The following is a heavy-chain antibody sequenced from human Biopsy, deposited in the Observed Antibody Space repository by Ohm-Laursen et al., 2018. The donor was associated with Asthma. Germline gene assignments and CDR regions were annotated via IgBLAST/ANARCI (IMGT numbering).Heavy chain of an antibody. V-gene: IGHV1-3*01. CDR1: GYTFISYA. Sequence: ASVKVSCKASGYTFISYAIHWVRQAPGQRLEWMGWINAGNGNTKNSQKFQGRVTITRDTSASTAYMELSSLRSEDTAVYYCARTYYDFLTGQVNDAFDIWGQGTMVTVSS. CDR2: INAGNGNT. J-gene: IGHJ3*02. CDR3: ARTYYDFLTGQVNDAFDI. D-gene: IGHD3-9*01.